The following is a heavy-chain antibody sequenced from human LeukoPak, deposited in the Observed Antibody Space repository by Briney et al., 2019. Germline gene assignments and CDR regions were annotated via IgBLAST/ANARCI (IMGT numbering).Heavy chain of an antibody. Sequence: GGSLRLSCAASGFTFNTYTMNWVRQAPGKGLEWVSSISSSSSYIYYAVSLKGRFTISRDNAKNSLYLQMNSLRAEDAAVYFCAKAPVTSCRGAYCYPFDSWGQGTLVTVSS. D-gene: IGHD2-21*01. CDR2: ISSSSSYI. CDR3: AKAPVTSCRGAYCYPFDS. V-gene: IGHV3-21*04. CDR1: GFTFNTYT. J-gene: IGHJ4*02.